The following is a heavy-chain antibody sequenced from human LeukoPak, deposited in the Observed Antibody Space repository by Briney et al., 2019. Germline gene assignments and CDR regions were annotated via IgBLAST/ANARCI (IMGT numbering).Heavy chain of an antibody. CDR1: GFTFSSYA. CDR2: ISGSGGST. V-gene: IGHV3-23*01. D-gene: IGHD3-3*01. Sequence: GGSLRLSCAASGFTFSSYAMSWVRQAPGKGLEWVSAISGSGGSTYYADSVKGRFTISRDNSKNTLYLQMNSLRAEDTAVYYCAKWVPSDDFWSGYLGWFDPWGQGTLVTVSS. J-gene: IGHJ5*02. CDR3: AKWVPSDDFWSGYLGWFDP.